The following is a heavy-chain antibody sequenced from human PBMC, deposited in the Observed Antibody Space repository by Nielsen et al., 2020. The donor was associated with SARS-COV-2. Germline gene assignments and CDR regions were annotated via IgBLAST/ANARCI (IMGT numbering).Heavy chain of an antibody. Sequence: ETPSLTCTVSGGSISSGGYYWSWIRQAPGKGLEWVSAISGSGGSTYYADSVKGRFTISRDNSKNTLYLQMNSLRAEDTAVYYCAKDLPIVVVPAAMDWGQGTLVTVSS. J-gene: IGHJ4*02. CDR1: GGSISSGGYY. V-gene: IGHV3-23*01. CDR2: ISGSGGST. CDR3: AKDLPIVVVPAAMD. D-gene: IGHD2-2*01.